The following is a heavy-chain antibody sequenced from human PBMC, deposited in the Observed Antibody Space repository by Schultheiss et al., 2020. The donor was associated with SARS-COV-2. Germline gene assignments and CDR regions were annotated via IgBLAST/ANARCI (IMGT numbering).Heavy chain of an antibody. CDR1: GFTFSDYY. V-gene: IGHV3-11*06. D-gene: IGHD3-22*01. CDR3: ARDRGKDSSGYYYGDY. J-gene: IGHJ4*02. CDR2: ISSSSSYT. Sequence: GGSLRLSCAASGFTFSDYYMSWIRQAPGKGLEWVSYISSSSSYTNYADSVKGRFTISRDNAKNSLYLQMNSLRAEDTAVYYCARDRGKDSSGYYYGDYWGQGTLVTVSS.